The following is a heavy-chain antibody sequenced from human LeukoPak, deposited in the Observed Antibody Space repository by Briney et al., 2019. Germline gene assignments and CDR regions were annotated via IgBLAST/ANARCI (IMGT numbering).Heavy chain of an antibody. Sequence: PGGSLRLSCAASGFTFSSYSMSWVRQAPGKGLEWLSYISSSGSTIYYADSVKGRFTISRDSAKNPLYLQMNSLRAEDTAVYYCARPRSGYYFDHWGQGTLVTVSS. CDR2: ISSSGSTI. CDR3: ARPRSGYYFDH. D-gene: IGHD1-14*01. V-gene: IGHV3-48*01. J-gene: IGHJ4*02. CDR1: GFTFSSYS.